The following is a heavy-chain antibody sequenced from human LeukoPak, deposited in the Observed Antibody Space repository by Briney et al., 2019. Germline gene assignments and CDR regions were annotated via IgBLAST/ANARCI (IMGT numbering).Heavy chain of an antibody. Sequence: SSETLSLTCAVYGGSFSGYYWSWIRQPPGKGLEWIGEINHSGSTNYNPSLKSRVTISVDTSKNQFSLKLSSVTAADTAVYYCARGYYDSSGYYTEFANWGQGTLVTVSS. CDR1: GGSFSGYY. J-gene: IGHJ4*02. CDR2: INHSGST. V-gene: IGHV4-34*01. D-gene: IGHD3-22*01. CDR3: ARGYYDSSGYYTEFAN.